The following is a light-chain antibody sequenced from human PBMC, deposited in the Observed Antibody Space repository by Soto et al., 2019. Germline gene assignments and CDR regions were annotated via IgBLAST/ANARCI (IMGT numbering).Light chain of an antibody. CDR3: QQYNSYMIT. V-gene: IGKV1-5*01. CDR2: DAS. Sequence: DIQMTQSPSTLSASVGDRVTITCRASQSISSWLAWYQQKPGKAPKLLVYDASSLESGVPSRFSGSGSGTELTLTISSLQPDDIATYYCQQYNSYMITFGQGTRLEIK. CDR1: QSISSW. J-gene: IGKJ5*01.